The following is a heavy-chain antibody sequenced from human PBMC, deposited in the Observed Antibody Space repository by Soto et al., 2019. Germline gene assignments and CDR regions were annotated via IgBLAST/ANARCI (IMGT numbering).Heavy chain of an antibody. V-gene: IGHV4-59*08. CDR2: IYYSGST. J-gene: IGHJ4*02. CDR1: GGSISSYY. Sequence: PSETLSLTCTVSGGSISSYYWSWIRQPPGKGLEWIGYIYYSGSTNYNPSLKSRVTISVDTSKNQFSLKLSSVTAADTAVYYCARSPYYDFWSGYTYYFDYWGQGTLVTVSS. CDR3: ARSPYYDFWSGYTYYFDY. D-gene: IGHD3-3*01.